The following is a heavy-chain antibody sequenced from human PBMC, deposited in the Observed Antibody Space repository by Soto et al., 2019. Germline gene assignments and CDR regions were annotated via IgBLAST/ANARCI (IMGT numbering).Heavy chain of an antibody. CDR2: IYYSGST. CDR3: ARRYRGIFDY. Sequence: SETLSLTCTVSGGSISSYYWSWIRQPPGKGLEWIGYIYYSGSTNYNPSLKSRVTISVDRSKNQFSLKLSSVTAADTAVYYCARRYRGIFDYWGQGTLVTVSS. CDR1: GGSISSYY. D-gene: IGHD1-26*01. J-gene: IGHJ4*02. V-gene: IGHV4-59*01.